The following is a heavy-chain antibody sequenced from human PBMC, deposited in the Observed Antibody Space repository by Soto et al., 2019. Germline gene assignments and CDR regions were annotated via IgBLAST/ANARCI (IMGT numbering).Heavy chain of an antibody. V-gene: IGHV3-48*01. D-gene: IGHD4-4*01. J-gene: IGHJ4*02. CDR2: ISSSSSTI. Sequence: GSLRLSCAASGFTFSSYSMNWVRQAPGKGLEWVSYISSSSSTIYYADSVKGRFTISRDNAKNTLYLQMNSLRAEDTAVYYCAKDRWTTVTTFSDYWGQGTLVTVSS. CDR3: AKDRWTTVTTFSDY. CDR1: GFTFSSYS.